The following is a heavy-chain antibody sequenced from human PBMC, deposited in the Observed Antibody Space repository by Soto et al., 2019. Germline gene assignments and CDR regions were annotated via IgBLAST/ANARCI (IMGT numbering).Heavy chain of an antibody. D-gene: IGHD6-19*01. Sequence: QVQLVQSGAEVKKPGSSVKVSCKASGGTFSSYAISWVRQAPGQGLEWRGGIIPIVGPANYAQKFQGRVTITADESTSPAYMELSSLRSEDTAVSYCARGAVAGRDGMDVWGQGTTVTVSS. V-gene: IGHV1-69*01. CDR1: GGTFSSYA. CDR2: IIPIVGPA. J-gene: IGHJ6*02. CDR3: ARGAVAGRDGMDV.